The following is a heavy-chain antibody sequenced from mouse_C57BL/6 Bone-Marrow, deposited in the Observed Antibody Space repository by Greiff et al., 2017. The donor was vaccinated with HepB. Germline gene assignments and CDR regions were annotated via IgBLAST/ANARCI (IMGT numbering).Heavy chain of an antibody. CDR3: ARQLRLRPWFAY. Sequence: EVKLVESGGGLVQPGGSLKLSCAASGFTFSDYYMYWVRQTPEKRLEWVAYISNGGGSTYYPDTVKGRFTISRANAKNTLYLQMSRLKSEDTAMYYCARQLRLRPWFAYWGQGTLVTVSA. V-gene: IGHV5-12*01. J-gene: IGHJ3*01. D-gene: IGHD3-2*02. CDR2: ISNGGGST. CDR1: GFTFSDYY.